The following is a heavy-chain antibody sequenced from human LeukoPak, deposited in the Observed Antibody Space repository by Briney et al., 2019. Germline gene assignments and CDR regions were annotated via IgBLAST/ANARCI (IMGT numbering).Heavy chain of an antibody. Sequence: PLILSCAASGFTFDDYAMHWVRQAPGKGLEWVSGISWNSGSIGYADSVKGRFTISRDNAKNSLYLQMNSLRAEDTAVYYCAKDNWNDPFDYWGQGTLVTVSS. CDR2: ISWNSGSI. CDR1: GFTFDDYA. CDR3: AKDNWNDPFDY. D-gene: IGHD1-1*01. V-gene: IGHV3-9*01. J-gene: IGHJ4*02.